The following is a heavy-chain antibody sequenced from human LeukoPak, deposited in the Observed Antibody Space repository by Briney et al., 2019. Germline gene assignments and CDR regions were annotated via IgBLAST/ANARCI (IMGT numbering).Heavy chain of an antibody. J-gene: IGHJ4*02. CDR3: ARGDYDYVWGSYFGY. CDR2: IYSGGST. D-gene: IGHD3-16*01. V-gene: IGHV3-53*04. CDR1: GFTVSSNY. Sequence: GGSLRLSCAASGFTVSSNYMSWVRQAPGKGLEWVSVIYSGGSTYYADSVKGRFTISRHNSKNTLYLQMNSLRAEDTAVYYCARGDYDYVWGSYFGYWGQGTLVTVSS.